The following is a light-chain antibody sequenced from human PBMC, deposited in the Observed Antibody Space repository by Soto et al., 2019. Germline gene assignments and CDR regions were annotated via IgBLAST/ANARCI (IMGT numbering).Light chain of an antibody. J-gene: IGLJ1*01. CDR1: SSDVGGYNY. V-gene: IGLV2-14*03. CDR2: DVT. Sequence: QSALTQPGSVSGSPGQSITISCTGTSSDVGGYNYVSWYQHHPGKAPKLIIYDVTNRPSGVSNPFSGSKSGNTASLTISGLQPEDEADCYCSSYTTSNTRQIVFGTGTKVTVL. CDR3: SSYTTSNTRQIV.